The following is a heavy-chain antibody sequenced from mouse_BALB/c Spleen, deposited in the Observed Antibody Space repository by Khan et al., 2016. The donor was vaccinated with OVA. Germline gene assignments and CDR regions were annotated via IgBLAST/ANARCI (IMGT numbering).Heavy chain of an antibody. V-gene: IGHV5-6*01. CDR1: GFTFSTYG. CDR3: ARIAYYYDSEGFAY. D-gene: IGHD1-1*01. Sequence: EVELVESGGDLVKPGGSLKLSCAASGFTFSTYGMSWVRQTPDKRLEWVATVSSGGHYTYYPDTVKGRFTISRDNAKNNLYLQMSSLKSEDTAMFYCARIAYYYDSEGFAYWGQGTLVTVSA. J-gene: IGHJ3*01. CDR2: VSSGGHYT.